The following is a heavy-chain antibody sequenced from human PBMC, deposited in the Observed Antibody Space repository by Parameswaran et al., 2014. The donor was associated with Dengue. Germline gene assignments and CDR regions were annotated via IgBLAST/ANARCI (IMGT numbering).Heavy chain of an antibody. D-gene: IGHD3-10*01. J-gene: IGHJ5*02. CDR1: GDSFSDISYY. V-gene: IGHV4-39*01. CDR3: ARPTLWFGLDP. CDR2: FHHTGDT. Sequence: SETLSLTCSVSGDSFSDISYYWAWIRQSPGKGLEWIGSFHHTGDTYYNPSLKSRVTISADTSKNQLSLKVTSVTAADTAVYYCARPTLWFGLDPWGQGTLVTVSS.